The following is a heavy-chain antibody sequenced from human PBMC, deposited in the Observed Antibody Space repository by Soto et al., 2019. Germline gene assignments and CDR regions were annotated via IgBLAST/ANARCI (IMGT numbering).Heavy chain of an antibody. V-gene: IGHV3-23*01. Sequence: GGSLRLSCTASGFTFSSYAMNWVRQAPGKGLEWVSVISGSGGSTYYADSVKGRFTISRDNSKNKLYLQMNSLRAEDTAVYYCARGHFDPDYWGQGTLVTVSS. CDR2: ISGSGGST. D-gene: IGHD3-9*01. CDR1: GFTFSSYA. CDR3: ARGHFDPDY. J-gene: IGHJ4*02.